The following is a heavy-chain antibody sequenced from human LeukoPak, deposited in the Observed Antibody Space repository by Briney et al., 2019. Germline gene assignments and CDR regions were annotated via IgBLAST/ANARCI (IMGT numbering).Heavy chain of an antibody. V-gene: IGHV4-59*01. Sequence: SETLYLTCTVSGGSISSYYWSWIRQPPGKGLEWIGYIYYSGSTNYNPSLKSRVTISVDTSKNQFSLKLSSVTAADTAVYYCARVGGSGSYYFAFDIWGQGAMVTVSS. CDR3: ARVGGSGSYYFAFDI. D-gene: IGHD1-26*01. CDR1: GGSISSYY. CDR2: IYYSGST. J-gene: IGHJ3*02.